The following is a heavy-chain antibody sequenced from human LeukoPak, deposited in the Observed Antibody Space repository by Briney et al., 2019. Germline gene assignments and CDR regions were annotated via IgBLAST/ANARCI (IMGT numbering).Heavy chain of an antibody. CDR3: TRDFVF. CDR2: INQDGSVK. J-gene: IGHJ4*02. D-gene: IGHD3-3*01. CDR1: GFAFSTYW. V-gene: IGHV3-7*01. Sequence: GGSLRLSCAASGFAFSTYWMDWVRQAPGKGLEWVGNINQDGSVKHYVDPVRGRFTISRDNARNSVYLQMSALRVEDTAVCYCTRDFVFWGQGSLVTASS.